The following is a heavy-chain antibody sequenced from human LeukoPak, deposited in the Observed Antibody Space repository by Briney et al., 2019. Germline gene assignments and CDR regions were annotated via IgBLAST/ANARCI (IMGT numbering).Heavy chain of an antibody. Sequence: GGSLRLSCAASGFTFSSYAMHWVRQAPGKGLEWVAVISYDGNSKYYANSVKGRFTISRDNSKNTLYLQMNSLRPEGTAIYYCARGNWGSLFDAFDIWGQGTMVTVSS. CDR1: GFTFSSYA. CDR2: ISYDGNSK. V-gene: IGHV3-30-3*01. D-gene: IGHD7-27*01. CDR3: ARGNWGSLFDAFDI. J-gene: IGHJ3*02.